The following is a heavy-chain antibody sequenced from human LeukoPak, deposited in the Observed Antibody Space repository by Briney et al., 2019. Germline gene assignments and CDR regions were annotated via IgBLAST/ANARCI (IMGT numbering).Heavy chain of an antibody. CDR2: IIPIFGTA. V-gene: IGHV1-69*13. D-gene: IGHD3-22*01. Sequence: ASVKVSCKASGGTISSYAISWVRQAPGQGLEWMGGIIPIFGTANYAQKFQGRVTITADESTSTAYMELSSLRSEDTAVYYCARVPDYYDSGWYFDYWGQGTLVTVSS. CDR3: ARVPDYYDSGWYFDY. J-gene: IGHJ4*02. CDR1: GGTISSYA.